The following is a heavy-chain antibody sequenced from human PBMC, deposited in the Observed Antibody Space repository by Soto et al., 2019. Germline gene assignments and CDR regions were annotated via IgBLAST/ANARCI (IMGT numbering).Heavy chain of an antibody. CDR1: GGSISSSSYY. CDR3: ARRHCFYGMDV. CDR2: IYYSGST. Sequence: PSDTLSLTCTVSGGSISSSSYYWGWIRQPPGKGLEWIGRIYYSGSTYYNPSLKSRVTISVYTSKNQFSLKLSSGTAADAAVYYCARRHCFYGMDVWGQGTTVTVSS. V-gene: IGHV4-39*01. J-gene: IGHJ6*02.